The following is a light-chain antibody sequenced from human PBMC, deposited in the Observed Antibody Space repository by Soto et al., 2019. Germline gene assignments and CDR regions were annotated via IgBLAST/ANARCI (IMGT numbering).Light chain of an antibody. CDR1: SSDVGAFNY. J-gene: IGLJ1*01. Sequence: QSVLTQPASVSGSPGQSISISCIGTSSDVGAFNYVSWYQHHPGKAPQLIIYDVTSPPSGVSNRFSASKSGNTAHLTISGLQAEYVADYYCSSYTSRNTEVFGTGTKLTVL. CDR3: SSYTSRNTEV. CDR2: DVT. V-gene: IGLV2-14*03.